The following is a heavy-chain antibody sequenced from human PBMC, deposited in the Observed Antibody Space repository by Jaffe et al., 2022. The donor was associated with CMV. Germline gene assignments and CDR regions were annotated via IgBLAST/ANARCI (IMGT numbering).Heavy chain of an antibody. V-gene: IGHV1-69*09. CDR2: IIPILGIA. CDR3: ARAGDSSGSIDY. CDR1: GGTFSSYA. D-gene: IGHD3-22*01. Sequence: QVQLVQSGAEVKKPGSSVKVSCKASGGTFSSYAISWVRQAPGQGLEWMGRIIPILGIANYAQKFQGRVTITADKSTSTAYMELSSLRSEDTAVYYCARAGDSSGSIDYWGQGTLVTVSS. J-gene: IGHJ4*02.